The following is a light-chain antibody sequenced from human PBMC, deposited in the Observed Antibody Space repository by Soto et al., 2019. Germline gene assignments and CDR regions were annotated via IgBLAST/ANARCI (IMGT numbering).Light chain of an antibody. Sequence: EIMLTQSPGTLSLSPGERATLSCRASQSVSSTNLAWYQQKPGQAPRLLIYGASSRATGIPDRFSGSGSGTDFTLTISRLEPEDFVVYYCQQYGSSPLLTFGGGTKVEIK. CDR2: GAS. V-gene: IGKV3-20*01. J-gene: IGKJ4*01. CDR1: QSVSSTN. CDR3: QQYGSSPLLT.